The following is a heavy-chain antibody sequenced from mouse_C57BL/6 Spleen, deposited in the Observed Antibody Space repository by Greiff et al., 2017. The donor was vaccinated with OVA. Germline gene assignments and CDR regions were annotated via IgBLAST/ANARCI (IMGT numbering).Heavy chain of an antibody. V-gene: IGHV5-17*01. Sequence: EVKLMESGGGLVKPGGSLKLSCAASGFTFSDYGMHWVRQAPEKGLEWVAYISSGSSTIYYADTVKGRFTISRDNAKNTLFLQMTSLRSEETAMYYCARGAGRYWYFDVWGTGTTVTVSS. D-gene: IGHD3-3*01. CDR2: ISSGSSTI. J-gene: IGHJ1*03. CDR3: ARGAGRYWYFDV. CDR1: GFTFSDYG.